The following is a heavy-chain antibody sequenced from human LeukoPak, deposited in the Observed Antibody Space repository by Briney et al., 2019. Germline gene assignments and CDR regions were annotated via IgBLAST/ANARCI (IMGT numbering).Heavy chain of an antibody. J-gene: IGHJ5*02. CDR3: ARGYYDSSGYYQRRGFDP. CDR2: INPNSGGT. V-gene: IGHV1-2*02. CDR1: GYTFTGQY. Sequence: ASVKVSCKASGYTFTGQYMHWVRQAPGQGLEWMGWINPNSGGTNYAQKFQGRVTMTRDTSISTAYMELSRLRSDDTAVYYCARGYYDSSGYYQRRGFDPWGQGTLVTVSS. D-gene: IGHD3-22*01.